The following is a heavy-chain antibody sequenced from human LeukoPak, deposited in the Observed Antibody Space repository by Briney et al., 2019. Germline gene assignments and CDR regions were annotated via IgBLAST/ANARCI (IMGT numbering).Heavy chain of an antibody. D-gene: IGHD4-17*01. CDR3: ANYGDYH. CDR2: ISYDGSNK. CDR1: GFTFSSYG. Sequence: SGRSLRLSCAASGFTFSSYGMHWVRQAPGKGLEWVAVISYDGSNKYYADSVKGRFTISRDNSKNTLYLQMNSLRAEDTAVYYCANYGDYHWGQGTLVTVSS. V-gene: IGHV3-30*18. J-gene: IGHJ5*02.